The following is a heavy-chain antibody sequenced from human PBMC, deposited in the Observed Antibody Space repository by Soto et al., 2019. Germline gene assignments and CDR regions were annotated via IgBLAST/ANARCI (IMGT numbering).Heavy chain of an antibody. V-gene: IGHV3-7*05. CDR2: IKQDGSEK. Sequence: GGSLRLSCAASGFTFSSYWMSWVRQAPGKGLEWVANIKQDGSEKYYVDSVKGRFTISRDNAKNSLYLQMNSLRAEDTAVYYCVRAIVEGIAEGGAHYFDYWGQGTLVTVSS. CDR3: VRAIVEGIAEGGAHYFDY. CDR1: GFTFSSYW. J-gene: IGHJ4*02. D-gene: IGHD6-13*01.